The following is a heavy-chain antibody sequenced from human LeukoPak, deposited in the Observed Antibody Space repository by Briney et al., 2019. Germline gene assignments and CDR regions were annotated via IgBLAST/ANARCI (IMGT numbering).Heavy chain of an antibody. Sequence: SETLSLTCAVSGGSISSGGYSWSWIRQPPGTGLEWIGYIYHSGSTYYNPSLKSRVTISVDRSKNQFSLKLSSVTAADTAVYYCARGPQTDYGDYFRAFDIWGQGTMVTVSS. J-gene: IGHJ3*02. CDR2: IYHSGST. D-gene: IGHD4-17*01. V-gene: IGHV4-30-2*01. CDR3: ARGPQTDYGDYFRAFDI. CDR1: GGSISSGGYS.